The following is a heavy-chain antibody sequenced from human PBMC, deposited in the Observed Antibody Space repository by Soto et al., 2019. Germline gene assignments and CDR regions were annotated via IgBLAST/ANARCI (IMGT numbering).Heavy chain of an antibody. Sequence: LSLTCAVSGGSISSSNWWSWVRQPPGKGLEWIGEIHHSVTTYYNPSLKSRVTMSADTTKNHFSLNLSSVTAADTAVYYCARDRGSNYESGGRFDPWGQGTLVTVSS. CDR2: IHHSVTT. CDR3: ARDRGSNYESGGRFDP. V-gene: IGHV4-4*02. J-gene: IGHJ5*02. CDR1: GGSISSSNW. D-gene: IGHD4-4*01.